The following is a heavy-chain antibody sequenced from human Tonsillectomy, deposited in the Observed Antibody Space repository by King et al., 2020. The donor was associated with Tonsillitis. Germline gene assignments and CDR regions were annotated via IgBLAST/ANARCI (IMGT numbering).Heavy chain of an antibody. Sequence: VQLVESGGGVVQPGGSLRLSCAASGFAFSNFGMHWVRQAPGKGLEWVAFIRYDGSNKYYVDSVRGRFTISRDNSKNTLYMQMNSLRAEDTAVYYCANPGIPVAGLDYWGQGTLVTVSS. D-gene: IGHD6-19*01. J-gene: IGHJ4*02. CDR2: IRYDGSNK. V-gene: IGHV3-30*02. CDR1: GFAFSNFG. CDR3: ANPGIPVAGLDY.